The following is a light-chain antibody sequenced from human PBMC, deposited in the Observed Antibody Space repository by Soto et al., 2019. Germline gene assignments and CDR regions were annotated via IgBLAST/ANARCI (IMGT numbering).Light chain of an antibody. V-gene: IGKV1-5*01. Sequence: GDRVTITCRASQTITRWMARYQQKPGKAPKLLIYDTSTRASGVPDRFSGSGSGTEFTLTISRLEPEDFAVYYCQQYGTSPQTFGQGTKVDI. J-gene: IGKJ1*01. CDR2: DTS. CDR3: QQYGTSPQT. CDR1: QTITRW.